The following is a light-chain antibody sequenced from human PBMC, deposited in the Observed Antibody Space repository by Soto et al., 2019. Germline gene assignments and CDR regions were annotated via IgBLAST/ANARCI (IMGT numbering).Light chain of an antibody. Sequence: QSPGAVSLYPGERATLSCRASQSVSSSSLAWYQQIPGQSPRLLIFGASSKATGIPDRFSGSGSGIDFTLTINRLEPEDFAVYYCQHYGSSSWTFGQGAMVDIK. V-gene: IGKV3-20*01. CDR1: QSVSSSS. CDR3: QHYGSSSWT. CDR2: GAS. J-gene: IGKJ1*01.